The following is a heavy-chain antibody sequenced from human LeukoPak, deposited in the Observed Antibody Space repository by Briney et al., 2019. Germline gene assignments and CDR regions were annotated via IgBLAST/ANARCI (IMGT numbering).Heavy chain of an antibody. V-gene: IGHV4-34*01. CDR3: AREWTRYSYGYRDY. J-gene: IGHJ4*02. CDR1: GGSFSGYY. CDR2: INHSGST. Sequence: SETLSLTCAVYGGSFSGYYWSWIRQPPGKGLEWIGEINHSGSTNYNPSLKSRVTISVDTSKNQFSLKLSSVTAADTAVYYRAREWTRYSYGYRDYWGQGTLVTVSS. D-gene: IGHD5-18*01.